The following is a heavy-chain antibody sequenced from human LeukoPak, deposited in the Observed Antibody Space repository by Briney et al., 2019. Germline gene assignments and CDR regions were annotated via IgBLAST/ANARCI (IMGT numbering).Heavy chain of an antibody. V-gene: IGHV3-23*01. D-gene: IGHD3-10*01. CDR2: ISGGSGNI. CDR1: GFTFINYA. Sequence: GGSLRLSCSVSGFTFINYAMHWVRQAPGKGLEWVSLISGGSGNIYYADSVKGRFTISRDNSKNTLYVQMASLRAEDTAIYYCAKGSDYYGSVTSKKSDWGQGVLVTVSS. J-gene: IGHJ1*01. CDR3: AKGSDYYGSVTSKKSD.